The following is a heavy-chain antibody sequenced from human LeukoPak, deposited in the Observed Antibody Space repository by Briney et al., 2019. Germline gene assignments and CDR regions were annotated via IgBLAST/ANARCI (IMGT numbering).Heavy chain of an antibody. CDR1: GFTFGSYG. CDR2: IWYDGSNK. CDR3: ARAGYSSSWYAYFDY. Sequence: GGSLRLSCAASGFTFGSYGMHWVRQAPGKGLEWVAVIWYDGSNKYYADSVKGRFTISRDNSKNTLYLQMNSLRAEDTAVYYCARAGYSSSWYAYFDYWGQGTLVTVSS. J-gene: IGHJ4*02. V-gene: IGHV3-33*01. D-gene: IGHD6-13*01.